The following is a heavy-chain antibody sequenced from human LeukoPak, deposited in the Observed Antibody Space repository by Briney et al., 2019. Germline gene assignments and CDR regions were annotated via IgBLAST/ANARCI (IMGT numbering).Heavy chain of an antibody. CDR1: GFILSDHY. CDR3: AREKFDS. J-gene: IGHJ5*01. CDR2: VSYEGTIK. Sequence: GGSLRLSCAASGFILSDHYMDWVRQAPGKGLEWVAVVSYEGTIKYYTDSAKGRFTISRDNSGNIISLQMNNLTTEDTATYYCAREKFDSWGQGALVTVSP. V-gene: IGHV3-30*03.